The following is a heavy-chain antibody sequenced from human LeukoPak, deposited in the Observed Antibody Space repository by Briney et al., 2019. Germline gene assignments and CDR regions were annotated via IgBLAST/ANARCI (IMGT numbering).Heavy chain of an antibody. CDR2: IRNSSEKN. D-gene: IGHD2-21*01. V-gene: IGHV3-48*03. CDR1: GFTFSNFQ. J-gene: IGHJ4*02. CDR3: ARAPFSNSAIVGAH. Sequence: GGSLRLSCTPSGFTFSNFQIKWVRQAPGKGMEWVAWIRNSSEKNFYAGSVKGGFSISRHNTLNSAFLLMTNLRVDDTGIYFCARAPFSNSAIVGAHWGPGTVVSVST.